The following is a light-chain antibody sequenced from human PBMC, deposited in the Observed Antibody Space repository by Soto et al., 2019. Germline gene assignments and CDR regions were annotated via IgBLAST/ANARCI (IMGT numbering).Light chain of an antibody. V-gene: IGLV2-14*01. CDR3: SSYTSSSTLV. J-gene: IGLJ1*01. CDR2: DVS. Sequence: QSVLTQPASVSGSPGQSITISCTGTSSDVGGYNYVPWYQQHPGKAPKLMIYDVSNRPSGVSNRFSGSKSGNTASLTISGLQAEDEADYYCSSYTSSSTLVFGPGTKVTVL. CDR1: SSDVGGYNY.